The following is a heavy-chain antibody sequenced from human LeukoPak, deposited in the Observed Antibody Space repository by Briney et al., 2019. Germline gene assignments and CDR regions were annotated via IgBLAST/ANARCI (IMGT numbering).Heavy chain of an antibody. CDR1: GYTFTSYG. Sequence: ASVKVSCKASGYTFTSYGISWVRQAPGQGLEWMGWISAYNGNTNYAQKLQGRVTMTTDTSTSTAYTELRSLRSDDTAVYYCARAPAWIQLWLPIDYWGQGTLVTVSS. D-gene: IGHD5-18*01. CDR3: ARAPAWIQLWLPIDY. J-gene: IGHJ4*02. V-gene: IGHV1-18*01. CDR2: ISAYNGNT.